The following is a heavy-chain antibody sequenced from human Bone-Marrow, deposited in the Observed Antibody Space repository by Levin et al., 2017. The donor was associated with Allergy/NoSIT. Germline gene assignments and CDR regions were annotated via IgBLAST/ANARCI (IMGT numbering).Heavy chain of an antibody. D-gene: IGHD2-21*01. CDR2: IYSGGST. J-gene: IGHJ3*01. CDR1: GFSVSKNY. CDR3: AKEKDAIIGGGFDF. Sequence: QAGGSLRLSCAASGFSVSKNYMSWVRQAPGKGLEWVSVIYSGGSTYYADSVKGRFSISRDKTKNTVFLQMNSLRAEDTAMYYCAKEKDAIIGGGFDFWGQGTMVTVSS. V-gene: IGHV3-53*01.